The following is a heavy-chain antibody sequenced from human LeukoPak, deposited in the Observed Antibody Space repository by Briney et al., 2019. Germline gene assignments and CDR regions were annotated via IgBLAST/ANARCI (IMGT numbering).Heavy chain of an antibody. CDR2: IHYSGST. J-gene: IGHJ5*01. CDR3: ARHGYSDYGIDS. Sequence: PSKTLSLTCTVSGGSISSSSYYWDWIRQPPGKGLEWIGYIHYSGSTHYNPALKSRLTISADMSKNQFALKMSSVTAADTAVYYCARHGYSDYGIDSWGQGTLVTVSS. CDR1: GGSISSSSYY. D-gene: IGHD5-12*01. V-gene: IGHV4-39*01.